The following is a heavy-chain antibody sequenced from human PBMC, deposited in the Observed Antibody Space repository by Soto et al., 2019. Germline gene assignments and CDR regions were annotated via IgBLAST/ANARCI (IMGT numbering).Heavy chain of an antibody. Sequence: QVQLVQSGAEVKKPGASVKVSCKASGHSFSGHHMHWVRQAPGQGLEWMGWISAYNGNTNYAQKLQGRVTMTTDTSTSTAYMELRSLRSDDTAVYYCARGLGELLDYWGQGTLVTVSS. V-gene: IGHV1-18*04. CDR3: ARGLGELLDY. CDR2: ISAYNGNT. D-gene: IGHD1-26*01. J-gene: IGHJ4*02. CDR1: GHSFSGHH.